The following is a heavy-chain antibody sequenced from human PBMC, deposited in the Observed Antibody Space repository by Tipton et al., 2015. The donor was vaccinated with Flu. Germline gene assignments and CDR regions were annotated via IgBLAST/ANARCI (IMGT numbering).Heavy chain of an antibody. V-gene: IGHV4-31*11. CDR3: VGDRRCRNGWYYLDF. CDR1: GDSISSGGYY. CDR2: IYYSGST. J-gene: IGHJ4*02. Sequence: TLSLTCAVSGDSISSGGYYWTWIRQYPGKGLEWIGYIYYSGSTHYNPSLKSRVSISADTSKNQFSLKLNSLTAADTAGYYCVGDRRCRNGWYYLDFWGQGTLVTVSS. D-gene: IGHD6-19*01.